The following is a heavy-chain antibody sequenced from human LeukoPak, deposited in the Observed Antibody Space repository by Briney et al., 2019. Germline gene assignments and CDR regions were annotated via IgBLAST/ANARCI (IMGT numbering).Heavy chain of an antibody. J-gene: IGHJ4*02. Sequence: QPGGSLRLSCAASGFTFSSYGMHWVRQAPGKGLEWVAVIWYDGSNKYYADSVKGRFTISRDNSKNTLYLQMNSLRAEDTAVYYCARDPNSSSYLGSPDYWGQGTLVTVSS. D-gene: IGHD1-26*01. V-gene: IGHV3-33*01. CDR1: GFTFSSYG. CDR2: IWYDGSNK. CDR3: ARDPNSSSYLGSPDY.